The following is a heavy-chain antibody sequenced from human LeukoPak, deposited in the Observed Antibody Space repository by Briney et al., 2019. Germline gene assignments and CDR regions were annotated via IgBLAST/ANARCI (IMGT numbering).Heavy chain of an antibody. V-gene: IGHV1-2*06. CDR3: ATDGGNHNFDY. CDR1: GFTFTDYY. CDR2: IILNGGAT. J-gene: IGHJ4*02. D-gene: IGHD1-14*01. Sequence: ASVKVSCKASGFTFTDYYLHWVRQAPGQGLEWMGRIILNGGATSYAQKFQGRGTLTRDTSISTAYMELIRQTSDDTAVYYCATDGGNHNFDYWGQGTLVTVSS.